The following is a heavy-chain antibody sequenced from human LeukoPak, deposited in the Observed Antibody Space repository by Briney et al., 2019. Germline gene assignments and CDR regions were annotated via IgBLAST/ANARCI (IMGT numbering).Heavy chain of an antibody. J-gene: IGHJ6*03. Sequence: SETLSLTCTVSGESINSFYWSWIRQPAGKGLEWIGRIYSSGSTNYSPSLKSLVTMSVDTSKNQFSLKLSSVTAADTAVYYCTRPYYYYMDVWGKGTTVTVSS. CDR2: IYSSGST. V-gene: IGHV4-4*07. CDR3: TRPYYYYMDV. CDR1: GESINSFY.